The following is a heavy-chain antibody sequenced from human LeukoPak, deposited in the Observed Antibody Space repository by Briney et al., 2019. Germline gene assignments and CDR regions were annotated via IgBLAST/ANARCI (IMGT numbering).Heavy chain of an antibody. D-gene: IGHD6-13*01. CDR3: ARQGIAAAGTWYNWFDP. J-gene: IGHJ5*02. V-gene: IGHV4-61*02. CDR2: IYTSGST. CDR1: GGSISSGSYY. Sequence: SETLSLTCTVSGGSISSGSYYWSWIRQPAGKGLEWIERIYTSGSTNYNPSLKSRVTISVDTSKNQFSLKLSSVTAADTAVYYCARQGIAAAGTWYNWFDPWGQGTLVTVSS.